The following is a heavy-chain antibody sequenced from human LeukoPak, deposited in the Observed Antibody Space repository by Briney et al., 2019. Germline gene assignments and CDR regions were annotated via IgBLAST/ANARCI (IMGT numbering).Heavy chain of an antibody. J-gene: IGHJ3*02. D-gene: IGHD3-3*01. Sequence: PGRSLRLSCAASGFTFSSYSMNWVRQAPGKGLEWVSGISWNSGSIGYADSVKGRFTISRDNAKNSLYLQMNSLRAEDTALYYCAKEASVGAFDIWGQGTMVTVSS. CDR2: ISWNSGSI. CDR1: GFTFSSYS. CDR3: AKEASVGAFDI. V-gene: IGHV3-9*01.